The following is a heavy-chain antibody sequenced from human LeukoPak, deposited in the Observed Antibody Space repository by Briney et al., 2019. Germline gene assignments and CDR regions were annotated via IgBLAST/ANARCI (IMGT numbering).Heavy chain of an antibody. J-gene: IGHJ4*02. V-gene: IGHV1-46*01. CDR3: ARRGYGIAAAGTGGSDY. CDR1: GYTFTSYY. Sequence: ASVKVSCKASGYTFTSYYMHWVRQAPGQGLEGMGIINPSGGSTSYAQKFQGRVTMTRDMSTSTVYMELSSLRSDDTAVYYCARRGYGIAAAGTGGSDYWGQGTLVTVSS. D-gene: IGHD6-13*01. CDR2: INPSGGST.